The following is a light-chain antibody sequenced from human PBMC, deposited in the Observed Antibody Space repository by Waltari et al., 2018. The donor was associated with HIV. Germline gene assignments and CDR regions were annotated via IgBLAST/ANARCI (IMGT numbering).Light chain of an antibody. CDR2: DVN. Sequence: QSALTQPASVSGSPGQSITISCTGTSSAVGGSNYVSWYQQHPGKAPKLLIYDVNNRPSGVSDRFSGSKSGNTASLTISGLQGEDEADYYCKSYTSRSTLVFGGGTKLTVL. V-gene: IGLV2-14*03. CDR1: SSAVGGSNY. J-gene: IGLJ2*01. CDR3: KSYTSRSTLV.